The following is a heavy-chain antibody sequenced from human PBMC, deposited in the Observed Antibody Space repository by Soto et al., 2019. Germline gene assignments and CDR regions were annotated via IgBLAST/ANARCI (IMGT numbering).Heavy chain of an antibody. D-gene: IGHD6-6*01. Sequence: PGGSLRLSCAGSGFTFSNYATTWVRQAPGKGLEWVSTTRSNGEYTYYADSVKGRFTVSRDNSQNALFLEMSSLRAEDTAVYYCAKESMSVAVSASRVYGMDVWGQGTTVTVSS. J-gene: IGHJ6*02. CDR1: GFTFSNYA. V-gene: IGHV3-23*01. CDR3: AKESMSVAVSASRVYGMDV. CDR2: TRSNGEYT.